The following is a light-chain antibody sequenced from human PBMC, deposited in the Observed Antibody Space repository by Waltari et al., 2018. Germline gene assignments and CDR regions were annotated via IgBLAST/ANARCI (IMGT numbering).Light chain of an antibody. CDR2: WAS. J-gene: IGKJ4*01. CDR3: QQYYSTLLT. Sequence: DIVMNQSPDSLAVSLGERATINCKSSQSVLYSSNNKNYLAWYQQKPGQPPKLLIYWASTRESGVPDRFSGSGSGTDFTLTISSLQAEDVAVYYCQQYYSTLLTFGGGTKVEIK. V-gene: IGKV4-1*01. CDR1: QSVLYSSNNKNY.